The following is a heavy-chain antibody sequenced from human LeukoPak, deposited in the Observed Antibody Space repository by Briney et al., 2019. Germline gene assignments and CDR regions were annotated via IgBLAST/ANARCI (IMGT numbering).Heavy chain of an antibody. J-gene: IGHJ4*03. CDR2: VSYDGGNE. Sequence: GGSLRLSCAVSGFTFSNYAMHWVRQAPGKGLECVALVSYDGGNEYYADSVKGRFTISRDNSKNTLYLQMSSLRAEDTAVYYGAREIKDDGSGHYGGFGYWGHGTLGTASS. CDR1: GFTFSNYA. CDR3: AREIKDDGSGHYGGFGY. V-gene: IGHV3-30*04. D-gene: IGHD3-22*01.